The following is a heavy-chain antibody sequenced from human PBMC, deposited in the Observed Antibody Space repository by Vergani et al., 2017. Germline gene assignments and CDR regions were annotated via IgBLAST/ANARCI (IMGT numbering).Heavy chain of an antibody. D-gene: IGHD2-15*01. CDR1: GGSFSGYY. J-gene: IGHJ6*03. V-gene: IGHV4-34*01. Sequence: QVQLQQWGAGLLKPSETLSLTCAVYGGSFSGYYWSWIRQPPGKGLEWIGEINHSGSTNYNPSLKSRVTISVDTSNNQFSLKLSSVTAADTAVYYCARARNLYCSGGSCYSGPYYYYYYMDVWGKGTTVTVSS. CDR3: ARARNLYCSGGSCYSGPYYYYYYMDV. CDR2: INHSGST.